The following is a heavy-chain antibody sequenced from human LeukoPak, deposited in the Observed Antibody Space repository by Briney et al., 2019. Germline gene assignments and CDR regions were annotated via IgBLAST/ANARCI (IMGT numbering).Heavy chain of an antibody. V-gene: IGHV3-23*01. CDR3: AKDLSEYSTSFLFDY. Sequence: GGSLRLSCAASGFTFSSYAMSWVRQAPGKGPEWVSAISASGGSTYYADSVKGRFTISRDSSKNTLYLQINSLRAEDTALYYCAKDLSEYSTSFLFDYWGQGTLVTVSS. CDR1: GFTFSSYA. D-gene: IGHD6-6*01. J-gene: IGHJ4*02. CDR2: ISASGGST.